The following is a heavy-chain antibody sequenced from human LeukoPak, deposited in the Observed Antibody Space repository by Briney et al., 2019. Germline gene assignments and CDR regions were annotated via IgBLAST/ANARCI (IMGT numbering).Heavy chain of an antibody. CDR2: IYYSGST. D-gene: IGHD6-13*01. CDR3: AREALSSPIDY. Sequence: SETLSLTCTVSGGSISSSSYYWGWIRQPPGKGLEWIGSIYYSGSTYYNPSLKSRVTISVDTSKNQFSLKLSSVTAADTAVYYCAREALSSPIDYWGQGTLVTVSS. CDR1: GGSISSSSYY. J-gene: IGHJ4*02. V-gene: IGHV4-39*02.